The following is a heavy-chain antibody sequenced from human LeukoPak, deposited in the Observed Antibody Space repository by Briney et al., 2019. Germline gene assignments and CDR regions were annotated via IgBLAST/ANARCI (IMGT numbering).Heavy chain of an antibody. CDR1: GYTFTTYD. CDR2: MNPNSGNT. CDR3: ARGDSSGYYRWYFDL. J-gene: IGHJ2*01. D-gene: IGHD3-22*01. Sequence: ASVKVSCKASGYTFTTYDINWVRQATGQGLEWMGWMNPNSGNTGYAQKFQGRVTMTRNSSISTAYMELSSLRSEDTAVYYCARGDSSGYYRWYFDLWGRGTLVTVSS. V-gene: IGHV1-8*01.